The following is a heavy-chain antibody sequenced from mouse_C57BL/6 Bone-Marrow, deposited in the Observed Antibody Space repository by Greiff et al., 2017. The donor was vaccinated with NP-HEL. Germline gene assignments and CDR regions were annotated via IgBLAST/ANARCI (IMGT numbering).Heavy chain of an antibody. V-gene: IGHV5-2*01. CDR2: INSDGGST. J-gene: IGHJ4*01. D-gene: IGHD2-5*01. Sequence: DVQLVESGGGLVPPGESLQLSCESTEYEFPSHDMSWVRKTPEKRLELVAAINSDGGSTYYLDTMERRFIISRDNTKKTLYLQMSSLRSEDTALYYCARSNYVNSSKAMDYWGQGTSVTVSS. CDR1: EYEFPSHD. CDR3: ARSNYVNSSKAMDY.